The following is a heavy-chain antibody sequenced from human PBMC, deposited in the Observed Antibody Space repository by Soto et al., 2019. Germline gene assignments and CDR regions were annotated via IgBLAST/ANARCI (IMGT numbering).Heavy chain of an antibody. CDR2: IYPGDSDT. Sequence: GESLKISCKGSGYSFTSYWIGWVRQMPGKGLEWMEIIYPGDSDTRYSPSFQGQVTISADKSISTAYLQWSSLKASDTAMYYCAREGYDILTGYYKTYYYYGMDVWGQGTTVTVSS. CDR3: AREGYDILTGYYKTYYYYGMDV. CDR1: GYSFTSYW. D-gene: IGHD3-9*01. V-gene: IGHV5-51*01. J-gene: IGHJ6*02.